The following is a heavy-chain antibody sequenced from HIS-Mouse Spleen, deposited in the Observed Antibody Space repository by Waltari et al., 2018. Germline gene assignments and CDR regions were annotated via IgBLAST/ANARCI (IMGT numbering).Heavy chain of an antibody. CDR3: ARGIAARPWFDP. Sequence: QVQLQESGPGLVKPSQTLSLTCPVSVGSISGGRSYSSCTRQHPGKGLEWIGYIYYSASTYYNPSLKSRVTISVDTSKNQFSLKLSSVTAADTAVYYCARGIAARPWFDPWGQGTLVTVSS. D-gene: IGHD6-6*01. CDR1: VGSISGGRSY. CDR2: IYYSAST. J-gene: IGHJ5*02. V-gene: IGHV4-31*03.